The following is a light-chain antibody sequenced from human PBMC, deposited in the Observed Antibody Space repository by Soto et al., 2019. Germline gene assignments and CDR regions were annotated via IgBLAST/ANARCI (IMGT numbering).Light chain of an antibody. Sequence: DIQMTQFPSTLSASVGDRVTITCRASQSISSWLAWYQQKPGKAPKLLIYRASSLEGGVPPRFSGSASGTDFTLTTSTLQLDDFATYYGQQNHICSLTCGGGPKEHI. J-gene: IGKJ4*01. CDR3: QQNHICSLT. CDR2: RAS. CDR1: QSISSW. V-gene: IGKV1-5*03.